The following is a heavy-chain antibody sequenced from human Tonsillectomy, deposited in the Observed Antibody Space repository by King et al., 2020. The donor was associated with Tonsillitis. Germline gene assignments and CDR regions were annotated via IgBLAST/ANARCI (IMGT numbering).Heavy chain of an antibody. CDR2: ITLDSNKI. CDR3: TKDLVPGGADV. V-gene: IGHV3-9*02. CDR1: GFTSDKYG. J-gene: IGHJ6*02. D-gene: IGHD3-16*01. Sequence: VQLVESGGGLVQPGGSLRLSCAGSGFTSDKYGMHWVRQAPGTGLEWVSGITLDSNKIGYADSVKGRFTXSRDNAKNSXYLQMNSLRAEDTALYYCTKDLVPGGADVWGQGXTVTVSS.